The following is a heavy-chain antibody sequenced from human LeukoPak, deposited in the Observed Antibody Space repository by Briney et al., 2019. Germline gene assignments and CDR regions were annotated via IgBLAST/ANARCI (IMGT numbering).Heavy chain of an antibody. CDR3: ARDQHYYDSSGYLDAFDI. J-gene: IGHJ3*02. CDR1: GGSISSYY. Sequence: PSETLSLTCTVSGGSISSYYWSWIRQPPGKGLEWIGYIYYSGSTNYNPSLKSRVTISVDTSKNQFSLKLSSVTAADTAVYYCARDQHYYDSSGYLDAFDIWGQGTMVTVSS. V-gene: IGHV4-59*12. CDR2: IYYSGST. D-gene: IGHD3-22*01.